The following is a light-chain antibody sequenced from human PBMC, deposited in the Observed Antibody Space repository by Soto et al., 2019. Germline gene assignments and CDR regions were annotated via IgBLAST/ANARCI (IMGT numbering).Light chain of an antibody. CDR2: EVS. J-gene: IGLJ1*01. Sequence: QSALTQPPSASGSPGQSVTISCTGTSRDVGGYKFVSWYQQHPGKAPKLMIYEVSKRPSGVHDRFSGSKSGNTASLTVSGLQAEDEADYYCRSYAGSNNYVFGTGTKHTVL. CDR3: RSYAGSNNYV. V-gene: IGLV2-8*01. CDR1: SRDVGGYKF.